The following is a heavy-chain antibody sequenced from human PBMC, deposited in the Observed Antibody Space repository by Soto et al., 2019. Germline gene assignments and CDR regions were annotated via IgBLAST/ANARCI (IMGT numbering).Heavy chain of an antibody. CDR1: GWSFTGYF. CDR2: INPNNGDT. D-gene: IGHD3-22*01. Sequence: GAAGRVGCEACGWSFTGYFVHWVRQAPGQGLEWMGWINPNNGDTNYAQNFQGRVTMTRDTSINTAYMELSRLRSDDTAVYYCARIKTYYDSRGGIGYWGQGALVTVSS. J-gene: IGHJ4*02. CDR3: ARIKTYYDSRGGIGY. V-gene: IGHV1-2*02.